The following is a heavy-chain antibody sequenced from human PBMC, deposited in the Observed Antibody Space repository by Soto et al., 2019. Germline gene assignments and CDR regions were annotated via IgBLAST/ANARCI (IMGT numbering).Heavy chain of an antibody. CDR2: IWYDGSNE. Sequence: GGSLRLSCAASGFTFSNYGMHWVRQAPGKGLEWVAVIWYDGSNEYYADSVKGRFTISRDNSKNTLYLQMNSLRAEDTAVYYCARGNTYYYGSGSYSAFDNWGQGTLVTVSS. D-gene: IGHD3-10*01. CDR1: GFTFSNYG. J-gene: IGHJ4*02. CDR3: ARGNTYYYGSGSYSAFDN. V-gene: IGHV3-33*01.